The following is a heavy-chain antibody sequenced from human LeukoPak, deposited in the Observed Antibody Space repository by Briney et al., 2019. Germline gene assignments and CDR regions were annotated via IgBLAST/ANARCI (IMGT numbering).Heavy chain of an antibody. V-gene: IGHV1-8*01. CDR3: ARGQVDTLYYYYYMDV. CDR1: GYTFTSYD. D-gene: IGHD5-18*01. Sequence: ASVKVSCKASGYTFTSYDINWVRQATGHRLEWMGWLNPNSGNIFYAQKFQGRLTMTRNTSISTAYMELSSLRSEDTAVYYCARGQVDTLYYYYYMDVWGKGTTVTVSS. J-gene: IGHJ6*03. CDR2: LNPNSGNI.